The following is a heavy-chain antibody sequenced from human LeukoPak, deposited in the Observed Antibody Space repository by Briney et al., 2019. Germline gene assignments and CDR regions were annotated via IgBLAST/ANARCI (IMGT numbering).Heavy chain of an antibody. J-gene: IGHJ4*02. V-gene: IGHV4-61*01. CDR2: IYYSGST. D-gene: IGHD6-13*01. CDR3: ARSWQLGYFDY. Sequence: SETLSLTCTVSDGSVSSGRYYWSWIRQPPGKGLEWIGYIYYSGSTNYNPSLKSRVTISVDTSKNQFSLKLSSVTAADTAVYYCARSWQLGYFDYWGQGTLVTVSS. CDR1: DGSVSSGRYY.